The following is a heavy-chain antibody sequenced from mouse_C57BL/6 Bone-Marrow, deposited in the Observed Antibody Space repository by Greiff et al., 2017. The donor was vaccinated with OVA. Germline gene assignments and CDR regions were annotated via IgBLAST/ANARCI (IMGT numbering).Heavy chain of an antibody. CDR2: INPYNGGT. D-gene: IGHD2-4*01. J-gene: IGHJ2*01. CDR1: GYTFTDYY. CDR3: ARVNDYDYY. V-gene: IGHV1-19*01. Sequence: VQLQQSGPVLVKPGASVKMSCKASGYTFTDYYMNWVKQSHGKSLEWIGVINPYNGGTSYNQKFKGKATLTVDKSSSTAYMELNSLTSEDSAVYYCARVNDYDYYWGQGTTLTVSS.